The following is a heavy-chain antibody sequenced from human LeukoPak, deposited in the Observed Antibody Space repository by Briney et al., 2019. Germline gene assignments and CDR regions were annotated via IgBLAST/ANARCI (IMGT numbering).Heavy chain of an antibody. J-gene: IGHJ4*02. D-gene: IGHD5-12*01. CDR1: GFTFSSYA. Sequence: PGGSLRLSCAASGFTFSSYAMSWVRQAPGKGLEWVSAISGSGGSTYYADSVKGRFTISRDNSKNTLYLQMNSLRAEDTAVYYCAKDRFSPGRGYSGYEPQGDWGQGTLVTVSS. CDR2: ISGSGGST. CDR3: AKDRFSPGRGYSGYEPQGD. V-gene: IGHV3-23*01.